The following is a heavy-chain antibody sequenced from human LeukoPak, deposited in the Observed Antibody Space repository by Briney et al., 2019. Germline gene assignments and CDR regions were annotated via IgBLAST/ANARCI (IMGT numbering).Heavy chain of an antibody. J-gene: IGHJ4*02. CDR2: VKPDGSEK. D-gene: IGHD1-1*01. CDR1: GFTFDNCW. Sequence: GGSLRLSCEASGFTFDNCWMGWVRQAPGKGLEWVANVKPDGSEKQYVDSVKGRFTISRDNAKKSLFLQMNNLRAEDTAMYYCARNPNSGYSYIDYWGRGILVIVPS. V-gene: IGHV3-7*01. CDR3: ARNPNSGYSYIDY.